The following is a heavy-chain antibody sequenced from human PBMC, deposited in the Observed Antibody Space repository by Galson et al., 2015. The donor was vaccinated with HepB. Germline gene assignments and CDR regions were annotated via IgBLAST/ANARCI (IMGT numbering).Heavy chain of an antibody. CDR1: GFTFSSYS. V-gene: IGHV3-48*01. CDR3: ARNPRYCSSTSCYRWHGYYYYYMDV. D-gene: IGHD2-2*01. CDR2: ISSSSSTI. Sequence: SLRLSCAASGFTFSSYSMNWVRQAPGKGLEWVSYISSSSSTIYYADSVKGRFTISRDNAKNSLYLQMNSLRAEDTAVYYCARNPRYCSSTSCYRWHGYYYYYMDVWGKGTTVTVSS. J-gene: IGHJ6*03.